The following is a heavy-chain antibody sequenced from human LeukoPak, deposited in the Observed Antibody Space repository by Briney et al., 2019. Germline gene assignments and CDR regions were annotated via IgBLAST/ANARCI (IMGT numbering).Heavy chain of an antibody. CDR1: GYTFTSYY. D-gene: IGHD6-13*01. V-gene: IGHV1-46*01. Sequence: RGASVKVSCKASGYTFTSYYMHWVRQAPGQGLEWMGIINPSGGSTSYAQKFQGRVTMTTDTSTSTAYMELRSLRSDDTAVYYCARAPGQHLGPTSYYMDVWGKGTTVTVSS. CDR2: INPSGGST. J-gene: IGHJ6*03. CDR3: ARAPGQHLGPTSYYMDV.